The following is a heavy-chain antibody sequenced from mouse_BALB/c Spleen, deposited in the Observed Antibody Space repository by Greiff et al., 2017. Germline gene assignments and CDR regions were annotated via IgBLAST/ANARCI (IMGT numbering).Heavy chain of an antibody. CDR3: ARTGGYHYFDY. CDR2: ISSGSSTI. CDR1: GFTFSSFG. D-gene: IGHD2-2*01. J-gene: IGHJ2*01. V-gene: IGHV5-17*02. Sequence: EVHLVESGGGLVQPGGSRKLSCAASGFTFSSFGMHWVRQAPEKGLEWVAYISSGSSTIYYADTVKGRFTISRDNPKNTLFLQMTSLRSEDTAMYYCARTGGYHYFDYWGQGTTLTVSS.